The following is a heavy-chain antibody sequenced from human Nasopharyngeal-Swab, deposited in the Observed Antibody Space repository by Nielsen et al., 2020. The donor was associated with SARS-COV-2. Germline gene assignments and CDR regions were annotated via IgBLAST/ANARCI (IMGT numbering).Heavy chain of an antibody. J-gene: IGHJ5*02. CDR2: IKQDGSEK. CDR3: ARARAAGRNNWFDP. Sequence: GESLKISCAASGFTFSSYWMSWVRQALGKGLEWVANIKQDGSEKYYVDSVKGRFTISRDNAKNSLYLQMNSLRAEDTAVYYCARARAAGRNNWFDPWGQGTLVTVSS. CDR1: GFTFSSYW. V-gene: IGHV3-7*01. D-gene: IGHD6-13*01.